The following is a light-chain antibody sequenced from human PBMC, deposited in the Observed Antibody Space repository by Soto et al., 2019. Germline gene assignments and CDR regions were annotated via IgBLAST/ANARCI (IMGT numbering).Light chain of an antibody. V-gene: IGLV6-57*04. J-gene: IGLJ2*01. CDR3: QSYDSSNPVV. CDR2: EDD. Sequence: NFMLTQPHSVSESPGKTVTISCTRSSGSIGSNYVQWYQQRPGSAPTTLIYEDDQRPSGVPDRFSGSIDRSSNSASLTISGLKTEDEADYYCQSYDSSNPVVFGGGTKLTVL. CDR1: SGSIGSNY.